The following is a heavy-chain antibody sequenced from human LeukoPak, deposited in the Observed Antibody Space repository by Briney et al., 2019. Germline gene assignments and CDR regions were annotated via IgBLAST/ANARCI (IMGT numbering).Heavy chain of an antibody. Sequence: SETLSLTCAVSGVSITDNWWSWVRQPPGKGLEWIGEILHTGPTNFNPSLKGRVTISMDKSKNQVSLRLNSVTAADTATYYCVRGGTYYLPYWGQGILVTVSS. J-gene: IGHJ4*02. CDR3: VRGGTYYLPY. CDR1: GVSITDNW. V-gene: IGHV4-4*02. CDR2: ILHTGPT. D-gene: IGHD1-26*01.